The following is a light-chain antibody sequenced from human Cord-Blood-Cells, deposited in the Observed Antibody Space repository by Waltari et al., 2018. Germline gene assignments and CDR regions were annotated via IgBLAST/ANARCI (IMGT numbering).Light chain of an antibody. CDR1: SSDVGGYNY. Sequence: QSALTQPRSVSGSPGQSVTISCPGTSSDVGGYNYVSWYQQHPGKAPKLMIYDVSKWPSGVPDRFSGSKSGNTASLTISGLQAEDEADYYCCSYAGSYTLFGGGTKLTVL. J-gene: IGLJ2*01. V-gene: IGLV2-11*01. CDR2: DVS. CDR3: CSYAGSYTL.